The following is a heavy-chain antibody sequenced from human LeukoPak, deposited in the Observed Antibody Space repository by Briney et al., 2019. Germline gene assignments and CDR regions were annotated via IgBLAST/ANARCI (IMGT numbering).Heavy chain of an antibody. CDR2: IWYDGSNK. V-gene: IGHV3-33*03. D-gene: IGHD1-26*01. Sequence: RSGGSLRLSCAASGFTFSSYGMHWVRQAPGKGLEWVAVIWYDGSNKYYADSVKGRFTISRDNSKNTLYLQMNSLRAEDTAMYYCAKDCGSYREYFDYWGQGTLVTVSS. CDR1: GFTFSSYG. J-gene: IGHJ4*02. CDR3: AKDCGSYREYFDY.